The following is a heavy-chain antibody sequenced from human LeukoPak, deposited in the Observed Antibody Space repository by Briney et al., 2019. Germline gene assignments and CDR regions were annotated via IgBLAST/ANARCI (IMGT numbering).Heavy chain of an antibody. CDR1: GGSISNYY. CDR3: ARGRYCSADICTGGDSFDI. V-gene: IGHV4-4*07. D-gene: IGHD2-15*01. J-gene: IGHJ3*02. Sequence: SETLSLTCTVSGGSISNYYWSWIRQPAGKGLEWIGRKYARGSSNYNPPVQSRVTMSVDTSKNQFSLKLRSVTAADTAVYYCARGRYCSADICTGGDSFDIWGQGTMVSLSP. CDR2: KYARGSS.